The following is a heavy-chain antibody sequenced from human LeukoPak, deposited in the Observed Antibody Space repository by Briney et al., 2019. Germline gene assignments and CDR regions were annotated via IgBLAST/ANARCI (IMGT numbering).Heavy chain of an antibody. V-gene: IGHV3-21*01. J-gene: IGHJ3*02. CDR2: ISSSSSYI. CDR1: GYTFSSYS. Sequence: GGSLRLSCAGSGYTFSSYSMNWVRQAPGKGLEWVSSISSSSSYIYYADSVKGRFSISRGNAKNSLYLQMNSLRAEDTAVYYCARLSTGAFVIWGQRTMVTVSS. CDR3: ARLSTGAFVI.